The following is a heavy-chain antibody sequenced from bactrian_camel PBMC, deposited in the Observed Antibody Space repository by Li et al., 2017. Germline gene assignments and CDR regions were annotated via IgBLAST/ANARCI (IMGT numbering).Heavy chain of an antibody. D-gene: IGHD3*01. CDR3: ATGEGFDCSGAYCSLHY. CDR2: MNPLGGPT. CDR1: GFTFSDIR. Sequence: HVQLVESGGGLVQPEGSLRLSCAASGFTFSDIRMAWVRQAQKKGLEWVATMNPLGGPTYYLDSVKGRFTISRDDAKNTVYLQMNSLKSEDTALYFCATGEGFDCSGAYCSLHYWGQGTQVTVS. J-gene: IGHJ4*01. V-gene: IGHV3S1*01.